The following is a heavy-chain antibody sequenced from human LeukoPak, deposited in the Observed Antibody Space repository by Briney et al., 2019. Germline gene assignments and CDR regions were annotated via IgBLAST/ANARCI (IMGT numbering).Heavy chain of an antibody. CDR3: ARGRGDNCHQFDY. V-gene: IGHV1-69*13. Sequence: SVKVSCKASGGTFSSYAISWVRQAPGQGLEWLGGIIPIFGTGNYAQKFQGRVTITADESTSTAYMELSSLRSEDTAVYYCARGRGDNCHQFDYWGQGTLVTVSS. D-gene: IGHD1-1*01. CDR2: IIPIFGTG. J-gene: IGHJ4*02. CDR1: GGTFSSYA.